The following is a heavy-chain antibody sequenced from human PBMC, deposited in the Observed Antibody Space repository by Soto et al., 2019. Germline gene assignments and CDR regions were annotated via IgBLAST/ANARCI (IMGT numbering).Heavy chain of an antibody. Sequence: SETLSLTCTVSGGSVSSGSYYWSWIQQPPGKGLEWIGYIYYSGSTNYNPSLKSRVTISVDTSKNQFSLKLSSVTAADTAVYYCARSRSGSYYDDYWGQGALVTVSS. V-gene: IGHV4-61*01. J-gene: IGHJ4*02. CDR1: GGSVSSGSYY. D-gene: IGHD1-26*01. CDR2: IYYSGST. CDR3: ARSRSGSYYDDY.